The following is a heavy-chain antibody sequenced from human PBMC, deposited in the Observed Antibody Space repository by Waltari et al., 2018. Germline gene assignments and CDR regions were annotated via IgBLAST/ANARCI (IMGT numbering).Heavy chain of an antibody. V-gene: IGHV3-48*03. CDR2: IVNSGSTV. CDR3: ARPSTEYYYYYYYMDV. CDR1: GFTFSIYE. J-gene: IGHJ6*03. Sequence: EVQVVESGGGLVQPGGSLRLSCAASGFTFSIYEMNWVRQAPGKGLEWVSYIVNSGSTVYYADSVKGRFTISRDNAKNSLYLEMNSLRAEDTAVYYCARPSTEYYYYYYYMDVWGKGTTVTVS.